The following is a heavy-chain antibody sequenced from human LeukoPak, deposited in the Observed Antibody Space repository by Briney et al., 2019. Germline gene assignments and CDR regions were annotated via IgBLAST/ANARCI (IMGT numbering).Heavy chain of an antibody. CDR2: INPSDGTT. J-gene: IGHJ4*02. CDR1: GYTFTSYY. D-gene: IGHD5-24*01. V-gene: IGHV1-46*01. CDR3: ARRATIAYYFDY. Sequence: ASVKVSCKASGYTFTSYYMHWVRQAPGQGLEWMGIINPSDGTTSHAQKFQGRVTMTRDTSTSTVYMELSSLRSEDTAVYYCARRATIAYYFDYWGQGTLVTVSS.